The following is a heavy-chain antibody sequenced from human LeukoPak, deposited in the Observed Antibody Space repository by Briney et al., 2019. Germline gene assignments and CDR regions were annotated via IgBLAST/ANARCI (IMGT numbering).Heavy chain of an antibody. CDR2: IYHSGST. Sequence: PSETLSLTCAVSGGSISSGGSCGSWIRQPPRKGLGWIGYIYHSGSTYYNPSLKTRATISVDRSKNQFSLKLSSVTAADTAVYYCARLSDSNYRVDYWGQGTLVTVSS. CDR3: ARLSDSNYRVDY. D-gene: IGHD4-11*01. V-gene: IGHV4-30-2*01. CDR1: GGSISSGGSC. J-gene: IGHJ4*02.